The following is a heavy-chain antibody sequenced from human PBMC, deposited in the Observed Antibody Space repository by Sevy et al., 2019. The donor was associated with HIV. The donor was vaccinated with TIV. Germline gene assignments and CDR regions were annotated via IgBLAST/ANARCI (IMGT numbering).Heavy chain of an antibody. CDR3: VRTLSGTFRYDDY. CDR2: IKAGSGDI. CDR1: GFMFNNYN. D-gene: IGHD3-16*02. Sequence: GGSLRLSCVASGFMFNNYNMNWVRQAPGTGLEWLAFIKAGSGDISYADSVKGRFTISRDNAKNLLYLQMNSLRAEDTAVYYCVRTLSGTFRYDDYWGQGTLVTVSS. J-gene: IGHJ4*02. V-gene: IGHV3-48*01.